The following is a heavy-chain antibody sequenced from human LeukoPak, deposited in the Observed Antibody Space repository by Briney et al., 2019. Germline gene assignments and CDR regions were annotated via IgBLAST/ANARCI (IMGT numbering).Heavy chain of an antibody. J-gene: IGHJ4*02. Sequence: GGSLRLSCAASEFTVSSNYMNWVRQAPGKGLEWVAAISGSTVSTYYADSVKGRFTISRDNSKNTLYLQMNSLRAEDTAVYYCAKDLYYYDLYFDNWGLGTLVTVSS. D-gene: IGHD3-22*01. V-gene: IGHV3-23*01. CDR2: ISGSTVST. CDR1: EFTVSSNY. CDR3: AKDLYYYDLYFDN.